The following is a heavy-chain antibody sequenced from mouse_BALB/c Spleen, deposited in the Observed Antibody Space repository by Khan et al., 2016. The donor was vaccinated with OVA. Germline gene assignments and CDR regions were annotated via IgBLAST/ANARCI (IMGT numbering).Heavy chain of an antibody. CDR1: GFSLTNYG. CDR2: IWHDGST. V-gene: IGHV2-6-1*01. J-gene: IGHJ4*01. D-gene: IGHD2-10*01. CDR3: ARQPYYHYYIMDY. Sequence: QVQLKESGPGLVAPSQSLSITCTISGFSLTNYGVHWVRQPPGKGLEWLVVIWHDGSTTYNSALKSRLTISKDNSKSQVFLKMNSLQTDDTAMYFCARQPYYHYYIMDYWGQGTSVTVSS.